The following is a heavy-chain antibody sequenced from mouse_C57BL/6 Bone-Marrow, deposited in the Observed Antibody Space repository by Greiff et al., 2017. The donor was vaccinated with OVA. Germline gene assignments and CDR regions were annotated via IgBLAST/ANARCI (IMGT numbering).Heavy chain of an antibody. CDR1: GYTFTNYW. D-gene: IGHD2-1*01. V-gene: IGHV1-63*01. Sequence: QVQLQQSGAELVRPGTSVKMSCKASGYTFTNYWIGWAKQRPGHGLEWIGDIYPGGGYTNYNEKFKGKATLTADKSSSTAYMQFSSLTSEDSAIYYGAGNVYGNYGGGFAMDYWGKGTSVTVSS. J-gene: IGHJ4*01. CDR3: AGNVYGNYGGGFAMDY. CDR2: IYPGGGYT.